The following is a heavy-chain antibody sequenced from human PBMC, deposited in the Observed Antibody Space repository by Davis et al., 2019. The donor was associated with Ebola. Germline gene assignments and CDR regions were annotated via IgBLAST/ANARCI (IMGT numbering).Heavy chain of an antibody. Sequence: SETLSLTCTVSGGSISSSSYYWGWIRQPPGKGLEWIGSIYYSGSTYYNPSLKSRVTISVDTSKNQFSLKLSSVTAADTAVYYCARGDEWELLDFDYWGQGTLVTVSS. CDR3: ARGDEWELLDFDY. J-gene: IGHJ4*02. CDR2: IYYSGST. D-gene: IGHD1-26*01. CDR1: GGSISSSSYY. V-gene: IGHV4-39*01.